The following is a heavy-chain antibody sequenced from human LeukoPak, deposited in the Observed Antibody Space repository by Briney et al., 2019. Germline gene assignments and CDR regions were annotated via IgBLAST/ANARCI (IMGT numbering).Heavy chain of an antibody. CDR1: GGSFSGYY. J-gene: IGHJ5*02. D-gene: IGHD3-10*01. V-gene: IGHV4-34*04. CDR2: INHSGST. CDR3: ARGTLLVNP. Sequence: SETLSLTCAVYGGSFSGYYWSWIRQPPGKGREWIGEINHSGSTNAHPSLKSLATIPVDTSKTQFSLKRSSVTAAATAVYYCARGTLLVNPWGQGTLVTVSS.